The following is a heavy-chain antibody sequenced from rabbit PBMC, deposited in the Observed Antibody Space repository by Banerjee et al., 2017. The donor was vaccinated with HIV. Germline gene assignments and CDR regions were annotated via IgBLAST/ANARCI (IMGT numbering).Heavy chain of an antibody. CDR2: IYTGSGDT. V-gene: IGHV1S40*01. CDR3: ARNYDL. D-gene: IGHD2-1*01. CDR1: GFSFSSSCW. Sequence: QSLEESGGDLVKPGASLTLTCTASGFSFSSSCWICWVRQAPGKGLEWIRCIYTGSGDTYYASWAKGRFTISKTSSTTVTLQMTSLTAADTATYFCARNYDLWGPGTLVTVS. J-gene: IGHJ4*01.